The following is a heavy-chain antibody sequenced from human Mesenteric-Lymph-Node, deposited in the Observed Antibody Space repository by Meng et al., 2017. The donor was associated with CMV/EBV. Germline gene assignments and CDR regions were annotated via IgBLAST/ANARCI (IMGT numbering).Heavy chain of an antibody. Sequence: GGSLRLSCAASEFTFSSYTMNWVRQAPGKGLEWVSCISSASSIISYADSVKGRFTISRDNAKNSLSLQMSSLRAEDTAVYYCARETYDSSGYWIDYWGLGTLVTVSS. J-gene: IGHJ4*02. V-gene: IGHV3-48*04. D-gene: IGHD3-22*01. CDR1: EFTFSSYT. CDR2: ISSASSII. CDR3: ARETYDSSGYWIDY.